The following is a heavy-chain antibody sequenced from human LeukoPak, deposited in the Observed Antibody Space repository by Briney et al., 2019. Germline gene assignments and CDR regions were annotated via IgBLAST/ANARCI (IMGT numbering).Heavy chain of an antibody. J-gene: IGHJ5*02. V-gene: IGHV4-34*01. CDR2: INHSGST. D-gene: IGHD3-10*01. Sequence: PSETLSLTCAAYGGSFSGYYWSWIRQPPGKGLEWIGEINHSGSTNYNPSLKSRVTISVDTSKNQFSLKLSSVTAANTAVYYCAAGGLLWFGEYQPWGQRTLVTVSS. CDR3: AAGGLLWFGEYQP. CDR1: GGSFSGYY.